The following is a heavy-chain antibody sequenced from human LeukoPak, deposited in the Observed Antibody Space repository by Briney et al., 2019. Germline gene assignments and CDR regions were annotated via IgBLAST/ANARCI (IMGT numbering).Heavy chain of an antibody. CDR3: ARDPIPRIVVVPAAMSNWFDP. V-gene: IGHV3-48*03. D-gene: IGHD2-2*01. CDR2: ISSSGSTI. J-gene: IGHJ5*02. Sequence: PGGSLRLSCAASGFTFSSYEMDWVRQAPEKGLEWVSYISSSGSTIYYADSVKGRFTISGDNAKNSLYLQMNSLRAEDTAVYYCARDPIPRIVVVPAAMSNWFDPWGQGTLVTVSS. CDR1: GFTFSSYE.